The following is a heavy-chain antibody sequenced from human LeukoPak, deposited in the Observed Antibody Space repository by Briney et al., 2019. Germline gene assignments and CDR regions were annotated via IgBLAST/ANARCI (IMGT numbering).Heavy chain of an antibody. CDR2: INPSGGST. CDR1: GYTLTELS. V-gene: IGHV1-46*01. D-gene: IGHD1-26*01. Sequence: GASVKVSCKVSGYTLTELSMHWVRQAPGQGLEWMGIINPSGGSTSYAQKFQGRVTMTRDTSTSTVYMELSSLRSEDTAVYYCARDLGWELPGNAFDIWGQGTMVTVSS. CDR3: ARDLGWELPGNAFDI. J-gene: IGHJ3*02.